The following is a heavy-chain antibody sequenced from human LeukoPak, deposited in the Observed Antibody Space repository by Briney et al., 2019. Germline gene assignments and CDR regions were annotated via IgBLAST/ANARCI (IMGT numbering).Heavy chain of an antibody. V-gene: IGHV4-59*01. Sequence: SETRSLTCAVSGGSIDSYYWSWIRQPPGKGLEWIGYIYYTGGTEYHPSLKSRVTISLDTSTNQFSLKLTSVTAADTAVYYCARVYQSAEYYFDYWGQGNLVSVSS. D-gene: IGHD2-2*01. CDR1: GGSIDSYY. J-gene: IGHJ4*02. CDR3: ARVYQSAEYYFDY. CDR2: IYYTGGT.